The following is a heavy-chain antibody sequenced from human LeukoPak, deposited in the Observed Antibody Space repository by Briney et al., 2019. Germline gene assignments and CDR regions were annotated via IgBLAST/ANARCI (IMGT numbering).Heavy chain of an antibody. V-gene: IGHV4-34*01. CDR3: GXXXXXXXXXXYYYYYGMDV. Sequence: PSETLSLTCAVYGGSFSGYYWSWIRQPPGKGLEWIGEINHSGSTNYNPSLKSRVTISVDTSKNQFSLKLSSVTAADTAVYYCGXXXXXXXXXXYYYYYGMDVWGQGTTVTVSS. J-gene: IGHJ6*02. CDR2: INHSGST. CDR1: GGSFSGYY.